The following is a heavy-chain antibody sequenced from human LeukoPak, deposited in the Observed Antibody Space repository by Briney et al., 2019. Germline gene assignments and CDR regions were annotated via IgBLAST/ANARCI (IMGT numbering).Heavy chain of an antibody. CDR3: VGYYDSSAYNFFNY. J-gene: IGHJ4*02. CDR1: GFTFSTYA. Sequence: PGGSLRLSCEASGFTFSTYAMSWVRQAPGKGLEYVSAITASGGSTSYADSVKGRFTISRDNSKNTVYLQMNSLRAKDTAIYYCVGYYDSSAYNFFNYWGQGTLVTVSS. V-gene: IGHV3-23*01. D-gene: IGHD3-22*01. CDR2: ITASGGST.